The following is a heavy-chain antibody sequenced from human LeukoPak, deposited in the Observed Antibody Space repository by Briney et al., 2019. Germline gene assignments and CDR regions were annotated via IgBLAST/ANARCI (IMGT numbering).Heavy chain of an antibody. CDR3: ARHVGSTTHFDY. CDR2: IYPGDSDT. Sequence: GESLKISCQGSGYSFTSYWIAWVRQMPGKGLEGMGIIYPGDSDTKYSPSFQGQVTIAADKSTSTAYLQWSSLKASDTAMYYCARHVGSTTHFDYWGQGTLVTVSS. V-gene: IGHV5-51*01. D-gene: IGHD6-13*01. J-gene: IGHJ4*02. CDR1: GYSFTSYW.